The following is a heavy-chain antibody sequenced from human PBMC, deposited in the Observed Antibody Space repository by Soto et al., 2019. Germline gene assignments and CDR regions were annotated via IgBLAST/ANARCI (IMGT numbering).Heavy chain of an antibody. J-gene: IGHJ4*02. CDR1: EYSFFSYY. D-gene: IGHD3-3*02. V-gene: IGHV1-46*01. CDR3: ARGGATIFGVIDS. CDR2: FLASGGNT. Sequence: ASVKVSCKASEYSFFSYYIHWVRQAPGQGLEWMGRFLASGGNTFYAQRFRGRVSMTRDTSSTNTVSLELTSLTSDDTAVYYCARGGATIFGVIDSRGQGTRVTLSS.